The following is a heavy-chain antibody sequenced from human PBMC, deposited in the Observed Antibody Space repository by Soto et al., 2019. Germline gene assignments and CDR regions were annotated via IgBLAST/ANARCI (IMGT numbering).Heavy chain of an antibody. Sequence: SVKHSCKASGFTFTSYSIQWVRQARGQRLEWIGWIVVGSGNTNYAQKFQERVTITRDLSTSTAYMELSRRRPESTAVDYCAADSSSSKYYYYGMDVWGQGTTVTVSS. J-gene: IGHJ6*02. D-gene: IGHD6-6*01. CDR1: GFTFTSYS. V-gene: IGHV1-58*02. CDR3: AADSSSSKYYYYGMDV. CDR2: IVVGSGNT.